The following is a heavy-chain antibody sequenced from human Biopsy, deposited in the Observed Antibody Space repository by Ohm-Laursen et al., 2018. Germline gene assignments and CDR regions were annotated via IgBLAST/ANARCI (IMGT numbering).Heavy chain of an antibody. CDR3: VRSRAGGATWGMDV. CDR1: GYTFTSYY. V-gene: IGHV1-2*02. CDR2: INPDNGDT. J-gene: IGHJ6*02. Sequence: EASVKVSCKASGYTFTSYYLHWVRQAPGQGLEWMGWINPDNGDTIHAQKFQGRVTVTRDTSISTAYVEVTSLRSDDTAVYYCVRSRAGGATWGMDVWGQGTTVTVSS. D-gene: IGHD3-16*01.